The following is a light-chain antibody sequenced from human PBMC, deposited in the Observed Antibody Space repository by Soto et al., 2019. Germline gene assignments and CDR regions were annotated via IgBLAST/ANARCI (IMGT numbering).Light chain of an antibody. CDR3: QQRYSWPPLT. CDR2: DAS. Sequence: EIVLTQSPATLSLSPGEGATLSCRASQSVNTYLAWYQQKPGQAPRLLIYDASNRATGIPARFSGSGSGTDFTLTVSSLEPEDFAVYYCQQRYSWPPLTFGGGTKVEIK. V-gene: IGKV3-11*01. J-gene: IGKJ4*01. CDR1: QSVNTY.